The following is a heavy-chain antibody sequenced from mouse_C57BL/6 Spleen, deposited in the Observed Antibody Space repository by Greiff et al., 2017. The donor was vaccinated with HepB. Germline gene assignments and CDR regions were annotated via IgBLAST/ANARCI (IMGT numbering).Heavy chain of an antibody. J-gene: IGHJ3*01. CDR1: GFTFSDAW. CDR2: IRNKANNHAT. CDR3: TPYYGSSSFAY. Sequence: DVKLQESGGGLVQPGGSMKPSCAASGFTFSDAWMDWVRQSPEKGLEWVAEIRNKANNHATYYAESVKGRFTISRDDSKSSVYLQMNSLRAEDTGIYYCTPYYGSSSFAYWGQGTLVTVSA. V-gene: IGHV6-6*01. D-gene: IGHD1-1*01.